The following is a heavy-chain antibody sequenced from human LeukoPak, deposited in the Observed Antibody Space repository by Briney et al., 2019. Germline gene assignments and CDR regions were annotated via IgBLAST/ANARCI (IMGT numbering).Heavy chain of an antibody. Sequence: ASVKVSCKTSGFTFTGFHMHWVRQATGQGLEWMGWMNPNSGNTGYAQKFQGRVTMTRNTSISTAYMELSSLRSEDTAVYYCARVPSKKGYCSSTSCYHWFDPWGQGTLVTVSS. CDR2: MNPNSGNT. J-gene: IGHJ5*02. D-gene: IGHD2-2*01. V-gene: IGHV1-8*02. CDR3: ARVPSKKGYCSSTSCYHWFDP. CDR1: GFTFTGFH.